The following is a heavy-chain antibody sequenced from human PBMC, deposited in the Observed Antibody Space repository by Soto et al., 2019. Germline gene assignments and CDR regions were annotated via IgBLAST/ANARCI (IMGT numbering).Heavy chain of an antibody. J-gene: IGHJ4*02. Sequence: SETLSLTCTVSGGSISSGGYSWSWIRQPPGKGLEWIGYIYHSGSTYYNPSLKSRVTISLDRSKNQFSLKLSSVTAADTAVYYCARAPGYTSSSVLDYWGRGTLVTVSS. CDR1: GGSISSGGYS. D-gene: IGHD6-13*01. CDR3: ARAPGYTSSSVLDY. CDR2: IYHSGST. V-gene: IGHV4-30-2*01.